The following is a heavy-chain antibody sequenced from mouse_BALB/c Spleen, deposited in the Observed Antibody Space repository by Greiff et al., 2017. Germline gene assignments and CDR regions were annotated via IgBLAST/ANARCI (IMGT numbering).Heavy chain of an antibody. V-gene: IGHV1S81*02. J-gene: IGHJ1*01. CDR1: GYTFTSYW. Sequence: VQLQQSGAELVKPGASVKLSCKASGYTFTSYWMHWVKQRPGQGLEWIGEINPSNGRTNYNEKFKSKATLTVDKSSSTAYMQLSSLTSEDSAVYYCARRGGSYWYFDVWGAGTTVTVSS. CDR3: ARRGGSYWYFDV. CDR2: INPSNGRT. D-gene: IGHD1-1*01.